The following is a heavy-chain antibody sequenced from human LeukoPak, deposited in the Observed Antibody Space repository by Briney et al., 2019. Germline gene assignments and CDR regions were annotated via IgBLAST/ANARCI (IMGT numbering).Heavy chain of an antibody. Sequence: PSETLSLTCTVSGGSISSSSYYWGWIRQPPGKGLEWIGSIYYSGSTYYNPSLKSRVTISVDTSKNQFSLKLSSVTAADTAVYYCARTTPIRRTTNWFDPWGQGTLVTVSS. CDR1: GGSISSSSYY. V-gene: IGHV4-39*07. CDR3: ARTTPIRRTTNWFDP. D-gene: IGHD1-14*01. CDR2: IYYSGST. J-gene: IGHJ5*02.